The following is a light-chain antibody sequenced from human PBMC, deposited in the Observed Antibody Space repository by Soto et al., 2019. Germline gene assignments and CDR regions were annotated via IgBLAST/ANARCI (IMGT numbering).Light chain of an antibody. J-gene: IGLJ2*01. V-gene: IGLV2-18*01. CDR1: SSDVGSYNR. CDR3: SLYTSSSTLV. CDR2: EVS. Sequence: QSALTQPPSVSGSPGQSVTTSCTGTSSDVGSYNRVSWYQQPPGTAPKLMIYEVSNRPSGVPDRFSGSKSGNTASLTISGLQAEDEADYYCSLYTSSSTLVFGGGTKLTVL.